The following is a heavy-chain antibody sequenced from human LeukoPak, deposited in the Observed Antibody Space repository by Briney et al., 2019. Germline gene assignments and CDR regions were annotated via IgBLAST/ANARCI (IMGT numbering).Heavy chain of an antibody. J-gene: IGHJ4*02. CDR1: GGSISSSSYY. V-gene: IGHV4-39*01. Sequence: SETLSLTCTVSGGSISSSSYYWGWIRQPPGKGLEWIGSIYYSGSTYYNPSLKSRVTISVDTSKNQFSLKLSSVTAADTAVYYCARHRSPPWGAPYYFDYWGQGTLVTVSS. CDR3: ARHRSPPWGAPYYFDY. D-gene: IGHD1-26*01. CDR2: IYYSGST.